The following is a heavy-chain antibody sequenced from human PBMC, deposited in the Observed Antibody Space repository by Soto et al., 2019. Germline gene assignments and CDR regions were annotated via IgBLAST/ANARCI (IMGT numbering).Heavy chain of an antibody. CDR3: VKEYCTGGTCFDAFDL. Sequence: EAELVESGGGLVQPGGSLTLSCAASGFIFSDYEVDWVRQAPGRGPEWISYISDGGTTIYYAASVKGRFTISRADAKKSLYLHMNNLRVDDTAIDFCVKEYCTGGTCFDAFDLLGQGPVVTVSS. V-gene: IGHV3-48*03. J-gene: IGHJ3*01. CDR2: ISDGGTTI. D-gene: IGHD2-8*02. CDR1: GFIFSDYE.